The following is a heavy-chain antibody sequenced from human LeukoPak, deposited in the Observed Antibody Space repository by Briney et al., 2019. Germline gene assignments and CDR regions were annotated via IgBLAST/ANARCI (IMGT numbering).Heavy chain of an antibody. Sequence: PGGSLRLSCAASGFTFSNYAMSWVRQAPGKGLEYVSTISYNGGSANYADSVKGRFTISRDNSKNALYLQVVSLRDEDMAVYYCARVPRPCGASTSCQGAFDVWGQGTMVTVSS. V-gene: IGHV3-64*02. CDR1: GFTFSNYA. J-gene: IGHJ3*01. CDR3: ARVPRPCGASTSCQGAFDV. CDR2: ISYNGGSA. D-gene: IGHD2-2*01.